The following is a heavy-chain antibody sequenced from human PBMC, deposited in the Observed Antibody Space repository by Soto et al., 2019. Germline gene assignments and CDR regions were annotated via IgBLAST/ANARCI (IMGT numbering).Heavy chain of an antibody. Sequence: ASVKVSCKASGYTCTSHFVHWVRQAPGQGLEWMGIINPSDGGTTYAQKFQGRVTMTRDTSTSTVYMELSSLRSEDTAVYYCAREVSAFDYWGQGTLVTVSS. D-gene: IGHD4-4*01. V-gene: IGHV1-46*01. CDR2: INPSDGGT. J-gene: IGHJ4*02. CDR1: GYTCTSHF. CDR3: AREVSAFDY.